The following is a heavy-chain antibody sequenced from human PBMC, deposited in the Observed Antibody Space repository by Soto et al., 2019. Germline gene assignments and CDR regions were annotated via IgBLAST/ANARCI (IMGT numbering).Heavy chain of an antibody. CDR1: GYTLITYG. CDR2: INTYNGAT. J-gene: IGHJ4*02. V-gene: IGHV1-18*01. D-gene: IGHD2-15*01. Sequence: EASVKVSCKVSGYTLITYGISWVRQAPGQGLEWMGWINTYNGATNYAQNLQGRVTMTTDTSTNTAYMDLRSLRSDDTAVYYCARYCSGGSCHKGVPDYWGQGTLVTVSS. CDR3: ARYCSGGSCHKGVPDY.